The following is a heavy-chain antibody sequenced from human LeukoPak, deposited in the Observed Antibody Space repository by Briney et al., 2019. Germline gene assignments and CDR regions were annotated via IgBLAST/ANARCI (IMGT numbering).Heavy chain of an antibody. CDR3: ARHGVVPAAPLSYYYMDV. CDR2: IYYSGST. J-gene: IGHJ6*03. CDR1: GGSISSSSYY. D-gene: IGHD2-2*01. Sequence: PSETLSLTCTVSGGSISSSSYYWGWIRQPPGKGLEWIGSIYYSGSTYYNPSLKSRVTISVDTSKNQFSLKLSSVTAADTAVYYCARHGVVPAAPLSYYYMDVWGKGTTVTVSS. V-gene: IGHV4-39*01.